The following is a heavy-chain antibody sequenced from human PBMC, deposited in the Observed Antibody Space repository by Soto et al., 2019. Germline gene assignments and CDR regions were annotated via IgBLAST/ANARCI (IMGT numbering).Heavy chain of an antibody. V-gene: IGHV3-23*01. CDR3: AKENTPDYGDYVDY. CDR1: GFTFSSYA. J-gene: IGHJ4*02. Sequence: PGGSLRLSWAASGFTFSSYAMSWVRQAPGKGLKWISSISGSGTSTYYADSVKGRFTISRDNSKNTMYLQMNSLRAEDTALYFCAKENTPDYGDYVDYWGQGTLVTVSS. D-gene: IGHD4-17*01. CDR2: ISGSGTST.